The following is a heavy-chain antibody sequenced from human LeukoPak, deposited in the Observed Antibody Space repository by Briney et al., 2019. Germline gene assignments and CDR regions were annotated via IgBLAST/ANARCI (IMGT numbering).Heavy chain of an antibody. Sequence: ASVKVSCKASGYTFTSYDINWVRQATGQGLEWMGWMNPNSGNTGYAQKLQGRVTMTRNTSISTAYMELSSLRSEDTAVYYCARVEYYYGSGSYNWFDPWGQGTLVTVSS. J-gene: IGHJ5*02. CDR2: MNPNSGNT. CDR3: ARVEYYYGSGSYNWFDP. D-gene: IGHD3-10*01. V-gene: IGHV1-8*01. CDR1: GYTFTSYD.